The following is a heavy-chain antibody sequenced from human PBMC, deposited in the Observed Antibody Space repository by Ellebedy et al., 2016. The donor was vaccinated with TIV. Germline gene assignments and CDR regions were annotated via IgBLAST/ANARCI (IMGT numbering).Heavy chain of an antibody. V-gene: IGHV3-7*03. D-gene: IGHD1-14*01. CDR2: IASDGIEK. J-gene: IGHJ4*02. Sequence: GESLKISCAASGLVFSDYCMTWLRVSPGKGPEWVATIASDGIEKSYADSVKGRFTVSRDNTENSMYLKMNSLRADDTGVYYCARGGRKTSYFWQYWGQGTPLTVSP. CDR1: GLVFSDYC. CDR3: ARGGRKTSYFWQY.